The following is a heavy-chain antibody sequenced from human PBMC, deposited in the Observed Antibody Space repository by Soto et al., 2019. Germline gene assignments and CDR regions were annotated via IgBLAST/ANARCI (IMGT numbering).Heavy chain of an antibody. Sequence: PGGSLRLSCAASGFTFSSYGMHWVRQAPGKGLEWVAVISYDGSNKYYADSVKGRFTISRDNSKNTLYLQMNSLRAEDTAMYYCARLGGDCSGGSCSPRGDYYYYGMDVWGQGTTVTVSS. CDR2: ISYDGSNK. V-gene: IGHV3-30*03. CDR1: GFTFSSYG. D-gene: IGHD2-15*01. J-gene: IGHJ6*02. CDR3: ARLGGDCSGGSCSPRGDYYYYGMDV.